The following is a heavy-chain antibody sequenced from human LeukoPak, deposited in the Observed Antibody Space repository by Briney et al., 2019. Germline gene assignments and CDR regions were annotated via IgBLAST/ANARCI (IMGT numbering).Heavy chain of an antibody. J-gene: IGHJ4*02. CDR2: IWYDGSNK. Sequence: GGSLRPSCAASGFTFSSYGMHWVRQAPGKGLEWVAVIWYDGSNKYYADSVKGRFTISRDNSKNTLYLQMNSLRAEDTAVYYCARDLAGYYDSSGYYFDYWGQGTLVTVSS. CDR1: GFTFSSYG. V-gene: IGHV3-33*01. CDR3: ARDLAGYYDSSGYYFDY. D-gene: IGHD3-22*01.